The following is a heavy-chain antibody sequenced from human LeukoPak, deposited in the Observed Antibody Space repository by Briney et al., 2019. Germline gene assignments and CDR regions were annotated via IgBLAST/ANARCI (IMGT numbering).Heavy chain of an antibody. V-gene: IGHV4-61*01. Sequence: PSETLSLTCTVSGGSVSRGSYYWSWIRQPPGKGLEWIGYIYYSGSTNYNPSLKSRVTISVDTSKNQFSLKLSSVTAADTAVYYCASLALPAAIDDYYYYGMDVWGQGTTVTVSS. CDR1: GGSVSRGSYY. CDR2: IYYSGST. J-gene: IGHJ6*02. CDR3: ASLALPAAIDDYYYYGMDV. D-gene: IGHD2-2*02.